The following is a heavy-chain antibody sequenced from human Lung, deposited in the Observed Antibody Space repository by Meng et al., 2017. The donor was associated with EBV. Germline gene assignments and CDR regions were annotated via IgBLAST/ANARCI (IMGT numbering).Heavy chain of an antibody. CDR2: IYYSGST. J-gene: IGHJ4*02. CDR3: AREGRYHYDSNGA. Sequence: QGQLQESGPGLVQPSETLSLPCPVSGGSISSYYWSWIRQPPGKGLEWIGYIYYSGSTNYNPSLESRVTISLDTSQNQFSLKLSSVTTADTAVYYCAREGRYHYDSNGAWGQGTLVTVSS. V-gene: IGHV4-59*01. CDR1: GGSISSYY. D-gene: IGHD3-22*01.